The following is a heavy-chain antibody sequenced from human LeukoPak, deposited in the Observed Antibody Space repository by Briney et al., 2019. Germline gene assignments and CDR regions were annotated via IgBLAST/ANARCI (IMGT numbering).Heavy chain of an antibody. CDR2: ISYDGSNK. J-gene: IGHJ4*02. V-gene: IGHV3-30*18. CDR1: GFTLSSYG. Sequence: GGSLRLSCAASGFTLSSYGMHWVRQAPGKGLEWVAVISYDGSNKYYADSVKGRFTSPRDNSKNTLYLQMNSVRAEDTAVYYCAKDRKGYSYDWGQGTLVTVSS. CDR3: AKDRKGYSYD. D-gene: IGHD5-18*01.